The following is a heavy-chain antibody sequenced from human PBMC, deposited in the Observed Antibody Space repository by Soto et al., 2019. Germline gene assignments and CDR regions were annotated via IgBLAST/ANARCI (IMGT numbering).Heavy chain of an antibody. Sequence: QVQLQQWGAGLLKPSETLSLTCAVYGGSFSGYYWSWIRQPPGKGLEWIGEIKHRGSTNYNPSLKSRVTISVDTPKNQCSLKPSSVTAAETAVYYCAGGHYFDDLWGRGTLVTVSS. D-gene: IGHD3-22*01. CDR3: AGGHYFDDL. CDR1: GGSFSGYY. V-gene: IGHV4-34*01. J-gene: IGHJ2*01. CDR2: IKHRGST.